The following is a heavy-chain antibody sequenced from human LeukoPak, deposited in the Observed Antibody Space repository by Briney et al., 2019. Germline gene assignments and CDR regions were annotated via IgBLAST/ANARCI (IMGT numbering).Heavy chain of an antibody. CDR3: TRESSGSYYFDY. CDR2: IKTDGRST. J-gene: IGHJ4*02. V-gene: IGHV3-74*01. Sequence: GGSLRLSCAASGFTFSSYWMHWVRQAPGKGLVWGSRIKTDGRSTSYVDSVKGRFTISRDNAKNTLYLQMNSLRAEDTAVYYCTRESSGSYYFDYWGQGTLVTVSS. CDR1: GFTFSSYW. D-gene: IGHD1-26*01.